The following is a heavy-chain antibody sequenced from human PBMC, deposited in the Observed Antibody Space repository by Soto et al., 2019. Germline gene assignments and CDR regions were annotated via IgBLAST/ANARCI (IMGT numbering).Heavy chain of an antibody. CDR3: ARHGSSGMDV. V-gene: IGHV5-51*01. CDR1: GYSFTSYW. D-gene: IGHD6-19*01. CDR2: IYPGDSDI. Sequence: PGESLKISCKGSGYSFTSYWIAWVRQVPGKGLELMGVIYPGDSDIRYSPSFQGQVTISADKSISTAYLQWSSLKASDTGMYYCARHGSSGMDVWGQGTTVTVSS. J-gene: IGHJ6*02.